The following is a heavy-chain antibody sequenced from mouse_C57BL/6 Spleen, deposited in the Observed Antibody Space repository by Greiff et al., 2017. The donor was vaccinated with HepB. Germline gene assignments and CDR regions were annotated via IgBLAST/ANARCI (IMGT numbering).Heavy chain of an antibody. CDR3: ARRDWDGWYFDV. CDR1: GFTFSDYG. Sequence: EVMLVESGGGLVQPGGSLKLSCAASGFTFSDYGMAWVRQAPRKGPEWVAFISNLAYSIYYADTVTGRFTISRENAKNTLYLEMSSLRSEDTAMYYCARRDWDGWYFDVWGTGTTVTVSS. J-gene: IGHJ1*03. D-gene: IGHD4-1*01. CDR2: ISNLAYSI. V-gene: IGHV5-15*04.